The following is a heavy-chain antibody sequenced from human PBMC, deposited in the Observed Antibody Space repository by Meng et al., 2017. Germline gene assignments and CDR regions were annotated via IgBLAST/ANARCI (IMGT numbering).Heavy chain of an antibody. CDR1: GGSFSGHY. Sequence: QVQLQQWDAGLFKPSETLSLTCTVYGGSFSGHYWSWIRQAPGEGLEWIGEVSDGGYNKYNPALKSRVTVSGDTSKNEVSLKLISVTAADTAVYYGARNRYERSTHVVDPWGQVTLVTVSS. V-gene: IGHV4-34*01. J-gene: IGHJ5*02. CDR2: VSDGGYN. CDR3: ARNRYERSTHVVDP. D-gene: IGHD3-16*01.